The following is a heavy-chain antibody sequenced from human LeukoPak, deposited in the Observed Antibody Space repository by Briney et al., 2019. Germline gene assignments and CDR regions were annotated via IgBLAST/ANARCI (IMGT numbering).Heavy chain of an antibody. V-gene: IGHV5-51*01. CDR2: IYPGDSDT. J-gene: IGHJ6*03. Sequence: GESLKISCKGSGYSFTSYWIGWVRQMPGKGLEWMGIIYPGDSDTRYSPSFQGQVTISADKSISTAYLQWSSLKASDTAMYYCARQYGIAAAAHEPYYYYYYMDVWGKGTTVTVSS. D-gene: IGHD6-13*01. CDR1: GYSFTSYW. CDR3: ARQYGIAAAAHEPYYYYYYMDV.